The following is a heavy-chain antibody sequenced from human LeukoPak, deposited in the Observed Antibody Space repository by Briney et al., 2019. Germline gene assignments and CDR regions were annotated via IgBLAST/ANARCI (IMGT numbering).Heavy chain of an antibody. CDR2: ISWNSGSI. V-gene: IGHV3-9*03. D-gene: IGHD6-19*01. CDR1: GFTFDDYA. J-gene: IGHJ4*02. Sequence: GGSLRLSCAASGFTFDDYAMHWVRQAPGKGLEWVSGISWNSGSIGYADSVKGRFTISRDNAKNSLYLQMNSLRAEDMALYYCAKTLRTFSSGWYTGFDYWGQGTLVTVSS. CDR3: AKTLRTFSSGWYTGFDY.